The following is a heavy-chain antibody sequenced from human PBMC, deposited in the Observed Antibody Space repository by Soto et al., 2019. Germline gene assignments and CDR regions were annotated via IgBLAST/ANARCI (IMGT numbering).Heavy chain of an antibody. Sequence: QVQLVQSGAEVKKPGASVKVSCKASGYTFTSYGISWVRQAPGQGLEWMGWISAYNGNTNYAQKLQGRVTMTTDTANSTAYVELRSRRSNDTAVYYCARDPGSGWQPGGDYWGQGTLVTVSS. J-gene: IGHJ4*02. CDR3: ARDPGSGWQPGGDY. D-gene: IGHD6-19*01. CDR1: GYTFTSYG. V-gene: IGHV1-18*01. CDR2: ISAYNGNT.